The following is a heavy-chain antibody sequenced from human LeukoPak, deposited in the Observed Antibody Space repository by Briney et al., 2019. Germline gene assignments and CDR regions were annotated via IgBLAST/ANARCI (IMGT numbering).Heavy chain of an antibody. CDR3: ARDRRSDTAMFKGPDYVDY. V-gene: IGHV1-46*01. Sequence: ASVKVSCKASGYTFTSYYMHWVRQAPGQGLEWMGIINPSGGSTSYAQKFQGRVTMTRDMSTSTVYMELSSLRSEDTAVYYCARDRRSDTAMFKGPDYVDYWGQGTLVTVSS. CDR1: GYTFTSYY. CDR2: INPSGGST. J-gene: IGHJ4*02. D-gene: IGHD5-18*01.